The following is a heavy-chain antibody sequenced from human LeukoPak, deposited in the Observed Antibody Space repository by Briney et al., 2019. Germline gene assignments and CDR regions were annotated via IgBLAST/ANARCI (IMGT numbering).Heavy chain of an antibody. CDR3: ARAQVVLYTDDYGDYRNYYGMDV. CDR2: TYYRSKWYN. J-gene: IGHJ6*04. D-gene: IGHD4-17*01. CDR1: GDSVSSNTAA. Sequence: SQTLSLTCAISGDSVSSNTAAWNWIRQSPSRGLEWLGRTYYRSKWYNDYAVSVKSRVTINPDTSKNQFSLKLSSVTAADTAVYYCARAQVVLYTDDYGDYRNYYGMDVWGKGTTVTVSS. V-gene: IGHV6-1*01.